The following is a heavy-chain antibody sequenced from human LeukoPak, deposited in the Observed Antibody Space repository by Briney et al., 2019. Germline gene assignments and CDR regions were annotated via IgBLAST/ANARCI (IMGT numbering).Heavy chain of an antibody. D-gene: IGHD3-10*01. V-gene: IGHV4-34*01. J-gene: IGHJ5*02. CDR2: INHSGST. CDR1: GGSFSGYC. Sequence: SETLSLTCAVYGGSFSGYCWSWIRQPPGKGLEWIGEINHSGSTNYNPSLKSRVTISVDTSKNQFSLKLSSVTAADTAVYYCASSKGGYYGSGSYGPNWFDPWGQGTLVTVSS. CDR3: ASSKGGYYGSGSYGPNWFDP.